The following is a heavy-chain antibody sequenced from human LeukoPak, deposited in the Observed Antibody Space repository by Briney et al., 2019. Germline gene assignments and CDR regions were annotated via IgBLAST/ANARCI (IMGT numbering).Heavy chain of an antibody. CDR3: ARKPFIGTGAYYAMDV. D-gene: IGHD1-14*01. CDR2: INPNSGGT. Sequence: ASVKVSCKASGYTFTGYYMHWVRQAPGQGLEWVGWINPNSGGTNYAQKFQGRVTMTRDTSISTAYMELSRLRSDDTAVYYCARKPFIGTGAYYAMDVWGQETTVTVSS. V-gene: IGHV1-2*02. CDR1: GYTFTGYY. J-gene: IGHJ6*02.